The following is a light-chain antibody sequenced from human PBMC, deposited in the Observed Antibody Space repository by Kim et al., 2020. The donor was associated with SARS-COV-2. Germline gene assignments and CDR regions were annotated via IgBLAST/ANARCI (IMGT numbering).Light chain of an antibody. V-gene: IGKV3-11*01. CDR1: QSVSSS. Sequence: LSLSPGERATLSGRASQSVSSSLAWYQQKPGQPPRLLIYDASNRATGIPARFSGSGSGTDFTLTISSLEPEDFAVYYCQQRSNLWTFGQGTKLEI. CDR3: QQRSNLWT. CDR2: DAS. J-gene: IGKJ2*02.